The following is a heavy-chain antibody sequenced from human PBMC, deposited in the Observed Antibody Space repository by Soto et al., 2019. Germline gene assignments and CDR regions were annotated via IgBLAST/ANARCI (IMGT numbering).Heavy chain of an antibody. CDR1: GFTFSSYW. V-gene: IGHV3-74*01. J-gene: IGHJ6*03. Sequence: EVQLVESGGDLVQPGGSLRLSCVASGFTFSSYWIHWVRQAPGKGLVWVSRINGDGGTTNYADSVKGRLTISRDNAKNTMYLQVNSLRAEDTAVYYCARGSRGYYYMDVWGRGTPLTV. CDR2: INGDGGTT. CDR3: ARGSRGYYYMDV.